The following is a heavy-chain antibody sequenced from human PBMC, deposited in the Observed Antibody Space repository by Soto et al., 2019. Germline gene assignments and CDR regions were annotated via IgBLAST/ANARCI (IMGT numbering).Heavy chain of an antibody. Sequence: QITLKESGPTLVKPTQTLTLTCTFSGFSLSTSGVGVGWIRQPPGKALEWLALIYWNDDKRYSPSLKSRLTITKDTSKNQVVLTMTNMDPVDTATYYGAHELADDLHYYYGMDVWGQGTTVTGS. J-gene: IGHJ6*02. CDR1: GFSLSTSGVG. CDR2: IYWNDDK. CDR3: AHELADDLHYYYGMDV. V-gene: IGHV2-5*01. D-gene: IGHD1-1*01.